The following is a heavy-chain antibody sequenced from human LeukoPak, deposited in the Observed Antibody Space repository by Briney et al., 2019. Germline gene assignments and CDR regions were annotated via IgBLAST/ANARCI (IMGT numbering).Heavy chain of an antibody. Sequence: NPSETLSLTCTVSGGSISSGSYYWNWIRQPAGKGLEWIGRIYTSGSTNYNPSLKSRVIISVDTSKNQFSLKLSSVTAADTAVYYCASRKLGNDYWGQGTLVTVSS. V-gene: IGHV4-61*02. J-gene: IGHJ4*02. CDR3: ASRKLGNDY. CDR2: IYTSGST. D-gene: IGHD7-27*01. CDR1: GGSISSGSYY.